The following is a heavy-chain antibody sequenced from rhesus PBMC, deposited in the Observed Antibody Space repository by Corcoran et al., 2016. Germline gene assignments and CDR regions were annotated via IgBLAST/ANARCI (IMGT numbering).Heavy chain of an antibody. CDR3: ARAPSSGWPIDC. J-gene: IGHJ4*01. Sequence: QVQLQESGPGLLKPSETLSLTCAVSGDSISGGAGWGWIRQPPGKGRGWLGGNYRMSGNTYYNPSLKSLVTSSTATSKNQFSLKLSAETAADTAGYYCARAPSSGWPIDCWGQGVLVTVSS. CDR2: NYRMSGNT. D-gene: IGHD6-31*01. CDR1: GDSISGGAG. V-gene: IGHV4S7*01.